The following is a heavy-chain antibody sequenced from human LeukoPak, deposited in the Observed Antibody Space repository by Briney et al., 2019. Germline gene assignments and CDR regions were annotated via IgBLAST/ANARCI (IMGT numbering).Heavy chain of an antibody. CDR3: AKDSDYGDYFTPNS. CDR1: GFTFYDYA. V-gene: IGHV3-43*02. D-gene: IGHD4-17*01. CDR2: ISGDGGTT. J-gene: IGHJ4*02. Sequence: GGSLRLSCAASGFTFYDYAMHWVRHAPGKGLEWVSLISGDGGTTYYADSVKGRFTISRDNSKNSLYLQMNSLRTEDTDLYYCAKDSDYGDYFTPNSWGQGTLVTVSS.